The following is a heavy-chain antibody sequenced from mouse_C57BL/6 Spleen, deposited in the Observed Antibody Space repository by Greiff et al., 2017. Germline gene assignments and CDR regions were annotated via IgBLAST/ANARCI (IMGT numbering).Heavy chain of an antibody. CDR3: ARHRYYGSSYAMDY. V-gene: IGHV2-6-1*01. D-gene: IGHD1-1*01. CDR2: IWSDGST. CDR1: GFSLTSYG. Sequence: QVQLKQSGPGLVALSQSLSITCTVSGFSLTSYGVHWVRQPPGKGLEWLVVIWSDGSTTYNSALKSRLSISKDNSKSQVFLKMNSLQTDDTAMYYCARHRYYGSSYAMDYWGQGTSVTVSS. J-gene: IGHJ4*01.